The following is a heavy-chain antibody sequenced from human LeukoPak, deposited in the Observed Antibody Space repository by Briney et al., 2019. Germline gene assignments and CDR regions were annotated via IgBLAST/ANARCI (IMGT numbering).Heavy chain of an antibody. CDR3: ARDRGCSGGSCYAKYYFDY. V-gene: IGHV3-30*02. J-gene: IGHJ4*02. D-gene: IGHD2-15*01. CDR1: GFTFSSYG. CDR2: MRFDGSNK. Sequence: GSLRLSCAASGFTFSSYGMHWVRQAPGKGLEWVTFMRFDGSNKYYADSVKGRFTISRDNSRNTLYLQMNSLRAEDTAVYYCARDRGCSGGSCYAKYYFDYWGQGTLVTVSS.